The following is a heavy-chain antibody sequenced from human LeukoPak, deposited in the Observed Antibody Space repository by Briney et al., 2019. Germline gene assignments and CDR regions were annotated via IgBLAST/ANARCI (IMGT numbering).Heavy chain of an antibody. D-gene: IGHD3-16*01. J-gene: IGHJ6*03. CDR3: ARETSQKGAHYMDV. Sequence: ASQTLSLTCTVSGGSIRSGSYYWSWIRQPAGKGLEWIGRIYTSGSTNYNPSLKSRVTMSVDTSKNQFSLKLSSVTAADTAVYYCARETSQKGAHYMDVWGKGTTITISS. CDR2: IYTSGST. CDR1: GGSIRSGSYY. V-gene: IGHV4-61*02.